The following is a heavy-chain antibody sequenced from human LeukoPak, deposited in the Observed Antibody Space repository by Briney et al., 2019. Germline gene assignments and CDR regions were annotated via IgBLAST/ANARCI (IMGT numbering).Heavy chain of an antibody. Sequence: GGSLRLSCAASGFTFSSYGMPWVRQAPGKGLEWVAVISYDGSNKYYADSVKGRFTISRDNSKNSLYLQMNSLRTEDTALYYCAKGKNTGSYLSHVDYWGQGTLVTVSS. V-gene: IGHV3-30*18. CDR1: GFTFSSYG. CDR2: ISYDGSNK. CDR3: AKGKNTGSYLSHVDY. D-gene: IGHD3-10*01. J-gene: IGHJ4*02.